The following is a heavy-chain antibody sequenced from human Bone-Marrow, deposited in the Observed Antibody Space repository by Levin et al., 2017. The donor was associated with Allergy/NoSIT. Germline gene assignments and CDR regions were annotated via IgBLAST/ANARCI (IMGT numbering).Heavy chain of an antibody. V-gene: IGHV3-66*01. J-gene: IGHJ6*02. D-gene: IGHD3-3*01. Sequence: GGSLRLSCAASGFTVSGTDMSWLRQAPGKGLEWVSVIYSGDTTYYADSVKGRFTISRHNSKNTLSLQMNSLRVEDTAMYYCASRSVRFLGTPSGGVAWGYDGWCQGTTVTVSS. CDR2: IYSGDTT. CDR1: GFTVSGTD. CDR3: ASRSVRFLGTPSGGVAWGYDG.